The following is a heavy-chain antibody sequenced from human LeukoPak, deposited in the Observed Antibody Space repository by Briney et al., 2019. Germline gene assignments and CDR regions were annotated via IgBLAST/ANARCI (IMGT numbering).Heavy chain of an antibody. V-gene: IGHV3-30*04. D-gene: IGHD5-18*01. J-gene: IGHJ4*02. CDR2: ISYDGSNK. CDR1: GFTFSTYA. Sequence: PGRSLRLSCAASGFTFSTYAMHWVRQAPGKGLEWVALISYDGSNKYYADSVKGRFTISRDNSKNTLYLQMNSLRAEDTAVYYCARDREHSYGYDYWSQGTLVTVSS. CDR3: ARDREHSYGYDY.